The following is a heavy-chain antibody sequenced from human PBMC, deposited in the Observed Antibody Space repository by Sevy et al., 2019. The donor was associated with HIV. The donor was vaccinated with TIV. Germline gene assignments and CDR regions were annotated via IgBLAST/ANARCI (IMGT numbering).Heavy chain of an antibody. CDR1: GFTFSSSA. CDR3: AKPVSYGDYGGLVH. J-gene: IGHJ4*02. CDR2: ISDSGGTT. Sequence: GGSLRLSCAASGFTFSSSAMSWVRQAPGKGLAWVSVISDSGGTTYYADSAKGRFTISRDNSKNTVYLQMNSLRVEDAAVYYCAKPVSYGDYGGLVHWGQGTLVTVSS. D-gene: IGHD4-17*01. V-gene: IGHV3-23*01.